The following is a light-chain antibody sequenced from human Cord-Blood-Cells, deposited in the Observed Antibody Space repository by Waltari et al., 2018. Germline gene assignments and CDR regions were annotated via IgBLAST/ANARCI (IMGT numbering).Light chain of an antibody. V-gene: IGKV4-1*01. CDR2: WAP. Sequence: DIVMTQSPDSLAVSMGERATIKCKSSQSVLYSSNNKNYLAWYQQKPGQPPKLLIYWAPTRESGVPDRFSGSGSGTDFTLTISSLQAEDVAVYYCQQYYSTPYTFGQGTKLEIK. CDR3: QQYYSTPYT. J-gene: IGKJ2*01. CDR1: QSVLYSSNNKNY.